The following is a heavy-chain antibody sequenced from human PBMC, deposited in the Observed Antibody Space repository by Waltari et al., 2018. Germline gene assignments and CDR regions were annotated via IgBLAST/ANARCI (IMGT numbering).Heavy chain of an antibody. CDR2: ISGSGSPT. V-gene: IGHV3-11*04. CDR3: APLGASSLTLTA. J-gene: IGHJ4*02. Sequence: QVQLQESGPGLVEPSETLSLTCTVSGGAVPDDAIGSGYYCWAWMRQPAGKGLEWVSHISGSGSPTYYADSVKGRFTISRDNAMNSLYLQMNSLRAEDTAVYYCAPLGASSLTLTAWGQGTLVTVSS. D-gene: IGHD1-26*01. CDR1: GGAVPDDA.